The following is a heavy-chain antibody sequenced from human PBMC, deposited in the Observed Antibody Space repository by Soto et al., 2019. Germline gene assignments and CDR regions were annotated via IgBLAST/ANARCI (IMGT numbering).Heavy chain of an antibody. V-gene: IGHV3-73*01. Sequence: PGGSLRLSCAAPGFTFGASALQWVRQASGKGLEWLGRIGSKGETYATTYAASVKGRFTISRDDSKKTAYLQMNSLESEDTAIYYCAKYSGTSTIPAALGQGTLVTVSS. CDR2: IGSKGETYAT. D-gene: IGHD1-26*01. CDR3: AKYSGTSTIPAA. CDR1: GFTFGASA. J-gene: IGHJ5*02.